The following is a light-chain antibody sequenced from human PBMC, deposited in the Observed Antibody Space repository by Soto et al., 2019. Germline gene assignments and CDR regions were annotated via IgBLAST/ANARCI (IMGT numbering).Light chain of an antibody. J-gene: IGLJ3*02. CDR1: SSDVGGYDY. CDR3: SSYAGSNNWV. Sequence: QSALPQPPSASGSPGQSVTISCTGTSSDVGGYDYVSWYQQHPGKAPKLFIYDVTKRPSGVPGRFSGSKSGNTASLTVSGLQAEDEADYYCSSYAGSNNWVFGGGTKLTVL. V-gene: IGLV2-8*01. CDR2: DVT.